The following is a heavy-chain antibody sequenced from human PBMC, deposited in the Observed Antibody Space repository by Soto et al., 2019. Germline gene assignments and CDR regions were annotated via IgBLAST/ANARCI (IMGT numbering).Heavy chain of an antibody. CDR3: ARENYDFWSGYYLDY. V-gene: IGHV3-74*01. CDR1: GITFSTYR. Sequence: EVQLVESGGGLVHPGGSLRLSCVVSGITFSTYRMHWVRQAPGKGLVWVSHIKSDGTVTHYTDSVRGRFIISRDNAKNTLFLQMNSLRAEDTAVYYCARENYDFWSGYYLDYWGQGTLVTVSS. D-gene: IGHD3-3*01. CDR2: IKSDGTVT. J-gene: IGHJ4*02.